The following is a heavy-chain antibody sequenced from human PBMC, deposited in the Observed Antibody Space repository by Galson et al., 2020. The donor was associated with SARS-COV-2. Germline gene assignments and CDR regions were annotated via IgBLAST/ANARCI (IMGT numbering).Heavy chain of an antibody. D-gene: IGHD6-13*01. Sequence: GESLKISCAASGFTFSSYAMHWVRQAPGKGLEWVSFTHSDENNNYYADSVKGRFTISRDNTKNTLYLQMTGLSVDDTAVYYCAKDLRGRSWDTWFDTWGQGILVTVSS. V-gene: IGHV3-30*02. CDR1: GFTFSSYA. CDR2: THSDENNN. J-gene: IGHJ5*02. CDR3: AKDLRGRSWDTWFDT.